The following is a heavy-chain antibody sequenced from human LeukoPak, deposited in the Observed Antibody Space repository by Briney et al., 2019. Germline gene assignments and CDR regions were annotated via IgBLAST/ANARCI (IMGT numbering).Heavy chain of an antibody. J-gene: IGHJ4*02. CDR2: INHSGST. V-gene: IGHV4-34*01. Sequence: PSETLSLTCAVYGGSFSGYYRSWIRQPPGKGLEWIGEINHSGSTNYNPSLKSRVTISVDTSKNQFSLKLSSVTAADTAVYYCARGGYSGYAHWGQGTLVTVSS. D-gene: IGHD5-12*01. CDR3: ARGGYSGYAH. CDR1: GGSFSGYY.